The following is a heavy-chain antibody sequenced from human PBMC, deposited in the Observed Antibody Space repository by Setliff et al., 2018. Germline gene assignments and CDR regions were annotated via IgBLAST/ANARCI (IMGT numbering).Heavy chain of an antibody. CDR2: IRGSGGST. D-gene: IGHD4-17*01. CDR3: AKDPNGDYVGAFDS. Sequence: PGGSLRLSCVASGLTFSSYAMTWVRQAPGKGLEWLSAIRGSGGSTLYADSVKGRFTISRDNSQNTLYLQMNSLRVEDTAVYYCAKDPNGDYVGAFDSWGHGTLV. CDR1: GLTFSSYA. V-gene: IGHV3-23*01. J-gene: IGHJ5*01.